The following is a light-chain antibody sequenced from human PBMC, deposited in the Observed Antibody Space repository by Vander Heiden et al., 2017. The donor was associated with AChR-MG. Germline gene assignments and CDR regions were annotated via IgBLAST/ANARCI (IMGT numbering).Light chain of an antibody. Sequence: DIQMTQSPSSLSASVGDRVTLTCRTSESIVIYLNWYQQKSGKAPKLLISGASTLQSGVPSRFSGSGSGTDFTLTINSLQPEDFATYYCQQSDSTPRTFGQGTKVEI. CDR3: QQSDSTPRT. CDR1: ESIVIY. J-gene: IGKJ1*01. V-gene: IGKV1-39*01. CDR2: GAS.